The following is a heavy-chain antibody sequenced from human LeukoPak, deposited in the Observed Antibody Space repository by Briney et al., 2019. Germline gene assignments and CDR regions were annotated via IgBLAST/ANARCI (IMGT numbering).Heavy chain of an antibody. V-gene: IGHV3-43*02. J-gene: IGHJ4*02. D-gene: IGHD6-6*01. CDR3: ARGKQLAPADS. CDR2: ISGDGGST. CDR1: GFTFDDYA. Sequence: GGSLRLSCAASGFTFDDYAMHWVRQAPGKGLEWVSLISGDGGSTYYADSVKGRFTISRDNAKNTLYLQMSSLRAEDTAVYYCARGKQLAPADSWGQGTLVTVSS.